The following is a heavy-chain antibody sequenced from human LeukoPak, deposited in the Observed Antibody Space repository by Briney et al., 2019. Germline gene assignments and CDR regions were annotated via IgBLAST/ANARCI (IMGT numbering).Heavy chain of an antibody. CDR1: GGTFSSYA. J-gene: IGHJ4*02. Sequence: SVKVSCKASGGTFSSYAISWVRQAPGQGLEWMGGIIPIFGTANYAQKFQGRVTITADESTSTAYMEVNSLRPEDTAVYYCASGDGYCSGGNCPGAYWGQGTLVTVSS. CDR2: IIPIFGTA. CDR3: ASGDGYCSGGNCPGAY. D-gene: IGHD2-15*01. V-gene: IGHV1-69*13.